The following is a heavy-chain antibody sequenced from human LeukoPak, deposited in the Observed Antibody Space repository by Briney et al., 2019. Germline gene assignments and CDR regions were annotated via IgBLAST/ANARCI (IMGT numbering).Heavy chain of an antibody. Sequence: PGGSLRPSCAASGFNFSTYDMHWVRQAPGKGLEWVAVIRYDGSIKNYADSVKGRFTISRDNSKNTVYLQMDSLRAEDTALYYCARGQQLVKTDWGQGTLVTVSS. CDR1: GFNFSTYD. CDR3: ARGQQLVKTD. D-gene: IGHD6-13*01. V-gene: IGHV3-33*01. CDR2: IRYDGSIK. J-gene: IGHJ4*02.